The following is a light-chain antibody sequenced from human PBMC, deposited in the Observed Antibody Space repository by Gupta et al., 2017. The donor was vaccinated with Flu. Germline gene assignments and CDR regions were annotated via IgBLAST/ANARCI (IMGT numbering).Light chain of an antibody. CDR2: KAS. CDR1: QSISSW. J-gene: IGKJ1*01. V-gene: IGKV1-5*03. Sequence: PSTLSASVGDRVAITCRASQSISSWLAWYQQKPGKAPKLLIYKASSLESGVPSRFSGSGSGTEFTLTISSLHPDDFATYYCQQYNSYSWTFGQWTKVEIK. CDR3: QQYNSYSWT.